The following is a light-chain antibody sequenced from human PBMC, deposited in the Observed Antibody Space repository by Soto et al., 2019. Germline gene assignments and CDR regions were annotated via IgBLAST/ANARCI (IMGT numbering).Light chain of an antibody. J-gene: IGLJ1*01. CDR3: TSYTSSIIYV. CDR1: SSDVGGYNY. CDR2: EVS. Sequence: QSALTQPASVSGSPGQSITISCTGTSSDVGGYNYVSWYQQHPGKAPKLMIYEVSNQPSGVSHRFSGSKSGNTASLTISGLQAEDEADYYCTSYTSSIIYVFGTGTKLTVL. V-gene: IGLV2-14*01.